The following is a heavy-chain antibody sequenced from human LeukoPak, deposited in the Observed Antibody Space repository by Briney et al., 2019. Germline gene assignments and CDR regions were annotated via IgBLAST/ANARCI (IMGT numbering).Heavy chain of an antibody. V-gene: IGHV3-23*01. CDR2: ISGSGGST. CDR1: GFTFSRYA. Sequence: GGSLRLSCAASGFTFSRYAMSWVRQAPGKGLEWVSAISGSGGSTYYADSVKGRFTISRDNSKTTLYLQMNSLRAEDTAVYYCAKGSYCSSTSCYRTFDYSGQGTLVTVSS. CDR3: AKGSYCSSTSCYRTFDY. D-gene: IGHD2-2*01. J-gene: IGHJ4*02.